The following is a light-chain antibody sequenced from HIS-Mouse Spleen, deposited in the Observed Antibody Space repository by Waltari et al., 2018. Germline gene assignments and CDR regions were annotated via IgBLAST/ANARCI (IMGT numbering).Light chain of an antibody. J-gene: IGLJ2*01. CDR3: CSYAGSSTLV. Sequence: QSALTQPASVSGSPGQSITTSCTGTSSDVGSYNLVPWYQQHPGKAPKLMSYEGSKRPSGVSNRFSGSKSGNTASLTISGLQAEDEADYYCCSYAGSSTLVFGGGTKLTVL. V-gene: IGLV2-23*01. CDR1: SSDVGSYNL. CDR2: EGS.